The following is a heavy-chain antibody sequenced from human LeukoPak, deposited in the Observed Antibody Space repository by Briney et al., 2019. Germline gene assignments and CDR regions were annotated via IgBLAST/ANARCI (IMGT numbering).Heavy chain of an antibody. CDR1: GGSISSSSYY. J-gene: IGHJ4*02. D-gene: IGHD4-17*01. V-gene: IGHV4-39*01. CDR3: ARGADYGDYCIDY. Sequence: SETLSLTCTVSGGSISSSSYYWGWIRQPPGKGLEWIGSIYYSGSTYYNPSLKSRVTISVDTSKNQFSLKLSSVTAADTAVYYCARGADYGDYCIDYWGQGTLVTVSS. CDR2: IYYSGST.